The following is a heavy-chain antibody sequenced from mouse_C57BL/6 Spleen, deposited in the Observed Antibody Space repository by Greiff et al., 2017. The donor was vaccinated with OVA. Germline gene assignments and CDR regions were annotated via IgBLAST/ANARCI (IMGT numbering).Heavy chain of an antibody. J-gene: IGHJ2*01. CDR1: GYTFTSYW. Sequence: QVHVKQSGAELVKPGASVKMSCKASGYTFTSYWITWVKQRPGQGLEWIGDIYPGSGSTNYNEKFKSKATLTVDTSSSTAYMQLSSLTSEDSAVYYCARYYDYDVFDYWGQGTTLTVSS. CDR3: ARYYDYDVFDY. D-gene: IGHD2-4*01. V-gene: IGHV1-55*01. CDR2: IYPGSGST.